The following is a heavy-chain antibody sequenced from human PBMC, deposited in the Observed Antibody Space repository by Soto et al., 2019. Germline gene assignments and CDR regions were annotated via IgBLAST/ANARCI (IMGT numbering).Heavy chain of an antibody. V-gene: IGHV3-66*01. Sequence: EVQLVESGGGLVQPGGSLRLSCAASGFTVSSKYMSWVRQAPGKGLEWVSLIQSGGSTYYAGSVKGRFTISRDNYENTLFRHMDRLRGEDTAVYDCASDGEHTSGVRWDRVPMDDWDKATTVTVSA. J-gene: IGHJ6*04. CDR3: ASDGEHTSGVRWDRVPMDD. CDR2: IQSGGST. D-gene: IGHD1-26*01. CDR1: GFTVSSKY.